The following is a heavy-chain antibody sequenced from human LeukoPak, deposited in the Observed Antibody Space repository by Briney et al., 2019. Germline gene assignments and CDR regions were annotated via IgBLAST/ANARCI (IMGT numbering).Heavy chain of an antibody. J-gene: IGHJ4*02. Sequence: PGGSLRLSCAASGFTFSSYGMSWVRQAPGKGLEWVSGISGRGGSTYYADSVKGRLTISRDNSKNTLYLQMNSLRAEDTAVYYCARVWAAAGVDYWGQGTLVTVSS. CDR2: ISGRGGST. CDR3: ARVWAAAGVDY. V-gene: IGHV3-23*01. D-gene: IGHD6-13*01. CDR1: GFTFSSYG.